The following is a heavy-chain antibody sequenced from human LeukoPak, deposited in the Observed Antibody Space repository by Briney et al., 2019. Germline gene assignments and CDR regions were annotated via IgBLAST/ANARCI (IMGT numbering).Heavy chain of an antibody. CDR2: ISGSGSST. CDR1: GFTFSNYG. Sequence: AGGSLRLSCAASGFTFSNYGMNWVRQAPGKGLEWVSAISGSGSSTYYADAVKGRFTISRDNSKNTLYLQMNSLRAEDTAVYYCVLSGGGKKNWFDPWGQGTLVTVSS. CDR3: VLSGGGKKNWFDP. V-gene: IGHV3-23*01. D-gene: IGHD1-26*01. J-gene: IGHJ5*02.